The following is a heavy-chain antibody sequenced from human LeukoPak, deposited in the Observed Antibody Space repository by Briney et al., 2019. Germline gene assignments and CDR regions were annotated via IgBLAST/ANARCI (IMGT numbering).Heavy chain of an antibody. V-gene: IGHV3-23*01. D-gene: IGHD3-3*01. Sequence: GGALRLSCAASGVTFSSYAMSWVRQAPGKGLEWGSALSGSGGRIYYADSVKGRFTISRDNSKNTLYLQMHRLRAEDTAVYSCAKDPLEGGYYPNWFDPWGQGTLVTVSS. CDR3: AKDPLEGGYYPNWFDP. CDR2: LSGSGGRI. J-gene: IGHJ5*02. CDR1: GVTFSSYA.